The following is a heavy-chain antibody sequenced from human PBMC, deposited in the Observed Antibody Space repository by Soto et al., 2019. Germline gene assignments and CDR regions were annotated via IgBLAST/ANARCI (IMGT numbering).Heavy chain of an antibody. V-gene: IGHV1-18*01. CDR1: GYTFTCYG. CDR3: ARVAITLIRGLKVDFYSMDV. CDR2: ISVYNGNK. Sequence: ASVKVSCKASGYTFTCYGISWVRQAPGQGLEWLGWISVYNGNKNYAKKVQGRVSMTADTSTSTAHMELRSLQSDDTAVYFCARVAITLIRGLKVDFYSMDVWGQGTTVTVSS. D-gene: IGHD3-10*01. J-gene: IGHJ6*02.